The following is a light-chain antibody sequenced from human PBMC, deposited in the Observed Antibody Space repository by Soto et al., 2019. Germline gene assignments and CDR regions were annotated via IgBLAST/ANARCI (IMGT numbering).Light chain of an antibody. Sequence: EIVITQSPATLSVSPGERATLSCRASQGIGSTLAGYQQQPGQNPRLLIYGASTRATGVPARFSGSGSGTECTLTLNSLQSEDFAVYYCQPYHNWPLTFGGGTKLDIK. CDR2: GAS. CDR3: QPYHNWPLT. CDR1: QGIGST. J-gene: IGKJ4*01. V-gene: IGKV3-15*01.